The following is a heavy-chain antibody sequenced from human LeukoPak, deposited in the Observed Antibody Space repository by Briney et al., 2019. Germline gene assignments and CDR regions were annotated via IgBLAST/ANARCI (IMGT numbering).Heavy chain of an antibody. D-gene: IGHD2-2*01. Sequence: SETLSLTCTVSGGSISSYYWSWVRQPPGKGLEWIGYIYYSGNTNYNPSLKGPVTLSVDTSKNQFSLKLSSVTAAHTAVYYCARRMPYCSSTSCHRYYFDYWGQGTLVTVSS. CDR1: GGSISSYY. CDR2: IYYSGNT. J-gene: IGHJ4*02. CDR3: ARRMPYCSSTSCHRYYFDY. V-gene: IGHV4-59*08.